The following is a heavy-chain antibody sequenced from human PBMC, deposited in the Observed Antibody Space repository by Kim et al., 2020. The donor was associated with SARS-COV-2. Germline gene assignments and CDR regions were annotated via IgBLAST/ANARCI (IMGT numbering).Heavy chain of an antibody. CDR3: AKGRGYSGSWYGIDY. CDR1: GFTFDDYA. V-gene: IGHV3-9*01. CDR2: ISWNSGSI. Sequence: GGSLRLSCAASGFTFDDYAMHWVRQAPGKGLEWVSGISWNSGSIGYADSVKGRFTISRDNAKNSLYLQMNSLRAEDTAVYYCAKGRGYSGSWYGIDYWG. D-gene: IGHD6-13*01. J-gene: IGHJ4*01.